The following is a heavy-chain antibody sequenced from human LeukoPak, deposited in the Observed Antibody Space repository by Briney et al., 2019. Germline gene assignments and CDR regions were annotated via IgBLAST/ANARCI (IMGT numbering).Heavy chain of an antibody. D-gene: IGHD2-15*01. V-gene: IGHV3-66*01. CDR2: IYSDDST. Sequence: GGSLRLSCAASGFTVSSNYMSWVRQAPGKGLEWVSVIYSDDSTYYADSVKGRFTISRDNSKNTLYLQMNSLRAEDTAVYYCARVQGSGQPRWYWGRGTLVTVSS. CDR3: ARVQGSGQPRWY. J-gene: IGHJ4*02. CDR1: GFTVSSNY.